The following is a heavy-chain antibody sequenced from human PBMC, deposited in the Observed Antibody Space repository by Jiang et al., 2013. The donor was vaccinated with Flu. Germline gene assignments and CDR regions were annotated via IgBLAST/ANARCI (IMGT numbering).Heavy chain of an antibody. D-gene: IGHD3-10*01. CDR3: ARRGDTMVRGVNDY. V-gene: IGHV3-48*03. CDR1: GFTFSGYE. CDR2: ISSSGSTI. Sequence: VQLLESGGGLVQPGGSLRLSCAASGFTFSGYEMNWVRQAPGKGLEWVSYISSSGSTIYYADSVKGRFTISRDNAKNSLYLQMNSLRAEDTAVYYCARRGDTMVRGVNDYWGQGTLVTVSS. J-gene: IGHJ4*02.